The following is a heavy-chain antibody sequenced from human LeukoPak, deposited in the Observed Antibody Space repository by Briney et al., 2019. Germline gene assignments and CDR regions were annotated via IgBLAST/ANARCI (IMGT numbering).Heavy chain of an antibody. CDR2: INPSGGGT. V-gene: IGHV1-46*01. CDR3: ARGPIGGQLPFPD. CDR1: GYTFTSYY. Sequence: ASVKVSCKASGYTFTSYYMHRVRKAPGQGLEWMGIINPSGGGTSYAQKFQGRVTMTRDTSTSTVYMELSSLRSEDTAVYYCARGPIGGQLPFPDWGQGTLVTVSS. J-gene: IGHJ4*02. D-gene: IGHD3-10*01.